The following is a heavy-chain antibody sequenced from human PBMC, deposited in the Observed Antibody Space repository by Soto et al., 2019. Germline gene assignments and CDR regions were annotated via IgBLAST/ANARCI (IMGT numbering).Heavy chain of an antibody. J-gene: IGHJ4*02. D-gene: IGHD2-21*02. CDR3: ARKKCFGDCYYSDY. CDR1: GYTFSNYG. V-gene: IGHV1-18*01. CDR2: INTNSGNP. Sequence: QVQLVQAGGEVKKPGASVKVSCKASGYTFSNYGINWVRQAPGQGLEWMGWINTNSGNPNYAQKFQDRVTMTTDTSTGTAYMEMRSLTSDDTAVYYCARKKCFGDCYYSDYWGQGTLVTVSS.